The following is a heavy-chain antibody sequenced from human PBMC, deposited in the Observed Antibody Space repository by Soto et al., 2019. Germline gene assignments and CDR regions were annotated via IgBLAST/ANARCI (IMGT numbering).Heavy chain of an antibody. Sequence: SKTLSLTCAVYGGSFSGYYWSWIRQPPGKGLEWIGEINHSGSTNYNPSLKSRVTISVDTSKNQFSLKLSSVTAADTAVYYCARIRRGYSYGYDYYYYGMDVWGQGTTVTVSS. CDR2: INHSGST. D-gene: IGHD5-18*01. V-gene: IGHV4-34*01. J-gene: IGHJ6*02. CDR1: GGSFSGYY. CDR3: ARIRRGYSYGYDYYYYGMDV.